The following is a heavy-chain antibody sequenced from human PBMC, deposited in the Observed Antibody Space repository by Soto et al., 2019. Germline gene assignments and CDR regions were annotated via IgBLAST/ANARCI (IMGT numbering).Heavy chain of an antibody. V-gene: IGHV4-39*01. CDR3: ARRSVFGYFYAMDV. CDR1: GGSISSISYY. J-gene: IGHJ6*02. D-gene: IGHD3-16*01. CDR2: IYDSETT. Sequence: QLQLQESGPGLVKPSETLSLTCTVSGGSISSISYYWGWIRQPPGMGLEWIGSIYDSETTYYNPSLKSRVTLSVDTSKNQFSLKLSSVTAADTAVYYCARRSVFGYFYAMDVWGQGTTVTVSS.